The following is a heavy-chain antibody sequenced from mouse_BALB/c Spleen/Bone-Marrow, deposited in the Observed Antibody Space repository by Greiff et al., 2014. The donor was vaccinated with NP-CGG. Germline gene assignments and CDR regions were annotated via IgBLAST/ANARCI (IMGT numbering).Heavy chain of an antibody. J-gene: IGHJ2*01. Sequence: VQLQQSGPELVRPGVSPHTPSKGSGYTFTDYAMHWVKQSHAKSLEWIGVISTYSGNTNYNQKFKGKATMTVDKSSSTAYMELARLTSEDSAIYYCARRGYGSSPFDYWGQGTTLTVSS. V-gene: IGHV1-67*01. CDR1: GYTFTDYA. CDR3: ARRGYGSSPFDY. D-gene: IGHD1-1*01. CDR2: ISTYSGNT.